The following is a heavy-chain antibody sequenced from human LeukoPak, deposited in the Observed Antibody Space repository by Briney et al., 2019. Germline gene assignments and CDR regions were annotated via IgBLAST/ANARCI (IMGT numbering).Heavy chain of an antibody. CDR1: GFTSSSYG. V-gene: IGHV3-30*18. D-gene: IGHD4-23*01. CDR2: ISYDGSNK. J-gene: IGHJ4*02. Sequence: GGSLRLSCAASGFTSSSYGMHWVRQAPGKGLEWVAVISYDGSNKYYADSVKGRFTISRDNSKNTLYLQMNSLRAEDTAVYYCAKDGSLVTFDYWGQGTLVTVSS. CDR3: AKDGSLVTFDY.